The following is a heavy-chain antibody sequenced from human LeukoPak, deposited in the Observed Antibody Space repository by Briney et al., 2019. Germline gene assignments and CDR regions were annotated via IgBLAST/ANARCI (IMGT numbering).Heavy chain of an antibody. J-gene: IGHJ1*01. CDR2: ISYDGSNK. D-gene: IGHD6-19*01. V-gene: IGHV3-30-3*01. Sequence: GGSLRLSCAASGFSFSSYAMHWVRQAPGKGLEWVAVISYDGSNKYYADSVKGRFTISRDSSKNTLFLRMHILRAEDTAVYYCARDPGIAVAGRFGYFQHWGQGTLVTVSS. CDR3: ARDPGIAVAGRFGYFQH. CDR1: GFSFSSYA.